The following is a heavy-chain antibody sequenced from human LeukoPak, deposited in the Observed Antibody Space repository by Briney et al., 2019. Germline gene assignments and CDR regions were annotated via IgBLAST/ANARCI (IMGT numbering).Heavy chain of an antibody. V-gene: IGHV4-39*01. J-gene: IGHJ4*02. CDR2: IYYSGST. CDR1: GGAISSSSYY. CDR3: ARTYYDFWSGYYPPPYYFDY. D-gene: IGHD3-3*01. Sequence: SETLSLTCTVSGGAISSSSYYWGWIRQPPGKGLEWIGSIYYSGSTYYNPSLKSRVTISVDTSKNQFSSKLSSVTAADTAVYYCARTYYDFWSGYYPPPYYFDYWGQGTLVTVSS.